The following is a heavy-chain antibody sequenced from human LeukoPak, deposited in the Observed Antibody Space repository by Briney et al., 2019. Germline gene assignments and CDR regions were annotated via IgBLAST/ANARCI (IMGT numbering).Heavy chain of an antibody. V-gene: IGHV4-59*08. CDR1: GGPISSYY. D-gene: IGHD2-21*02. J-gene: IGHJ4*02. CDR2: IYYSGST. Sequence: SETLSLTCTVSGGPISSYYWSWIRQPPGKGLEWIGYIYYSGSTNYNPSLKSRVTISVDTSKNQFSLKLSSVTAADTAVYYCARHADCGGDCYSISFDYWGQGNLVTVSS. CDR3: ARHADCGGDCYSISFDY.